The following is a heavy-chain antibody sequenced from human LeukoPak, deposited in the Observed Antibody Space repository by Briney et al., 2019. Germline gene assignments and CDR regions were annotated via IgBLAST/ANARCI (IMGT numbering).Heavy chain of an antibody. V-gene: IGHV3-21*01. D-gene: IGHD2-15*01. CDR3: ARKGSIVPHQDPDS. CDR1: GFTFRSYS. Sequence: GGSLRLSCTASGFTFRSYSMNWVRQAPAKGLEWVSFINSRGSDEYYADSVKGRFTISRANAKNSLYLQSSSLRAEDTAVYYCARKGSIVPHQDPDSWGQGTLVTVSS. CDR2: INSRGSDE. J-gene: IGHJ4*02.